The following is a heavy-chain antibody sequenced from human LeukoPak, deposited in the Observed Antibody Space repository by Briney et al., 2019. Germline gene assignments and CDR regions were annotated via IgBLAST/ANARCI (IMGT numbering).Heavy chain of an antibody. V-gene: IGHV4-31*03. CDR2: IYYSGST. J-gene: IGHJ4*02. D-gene: IGHD3-22*01. CDR1: GGSIRSGDYY. Sequence: PSETLSLTCTVSGGSIRSGDYYWSWIRQPPGKGLEWIGYIYYSGSTYYNPSLKSRVTISVDTSKNQFSLKLSSVTAADTAVYYCARSNYYDSSGYFSFWGQGTLVTVSS. CDR3: ARSNYYDSSGYFSF.